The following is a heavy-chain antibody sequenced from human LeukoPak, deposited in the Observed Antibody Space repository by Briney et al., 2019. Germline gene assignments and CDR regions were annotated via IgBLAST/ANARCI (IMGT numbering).Heavy chain of an antibody. J-gene: IGHJ5*02. V-gene: IGHV4-34*01. Sequence: SETLSLTCAVYLGSFSGYYWSWIRQPPGKGLEWIGEINHSGSTNYNPSLKSRVTISVDTSKNQFSLKLSSVTAADTAVYYCARGIAAAGPLNWFDPWGQGTLVTVSS. CDR3: ARGIAAAGPLNWFDP. D-gene: IGHD6-13*01. CDR1: LGSFSGYY. CDR2: INHSGST.